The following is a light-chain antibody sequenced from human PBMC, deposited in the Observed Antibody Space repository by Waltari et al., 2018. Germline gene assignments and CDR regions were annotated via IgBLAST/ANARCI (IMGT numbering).Light chain of an antibody. CDR2: EGF. CDR3: CSYAGSSTLV. V-gene: IGLV2-23*01. CDR1: SSYVGNYKL. Sequence: QSALTQPAPVSGSPGQSITIPCPGPSSYVGNYKLDSWYQQPPGKAPKLIIYEGFKRPSWVSNRFSGSKSGNTASLTISGLQAEDEADYYCCSYAGSSTLVFGGGTKLTVL. J-gene: IGLJ2*01.